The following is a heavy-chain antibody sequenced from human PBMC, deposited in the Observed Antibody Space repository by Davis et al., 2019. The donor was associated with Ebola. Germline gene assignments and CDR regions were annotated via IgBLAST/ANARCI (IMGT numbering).Heavy chain of an antibody. D-gene: IGHD6-13*01. CDR3: ARDSGIAAPDY. Sequence: GESLKISCAASGFTFSSYAMHWVRQAPGKGLEWVAVISYDGSNKYYADSVKGRFTISRDNSKNTLYLQMNSLRAEDTAVYYCARDSGIAAPDYWGQGTLVTVSS. CDR2: ISYDGSNK. CDR1: GFTFSSYA. J-gene: IGHJ4*02. V-gene: IGHV3-30-3*01.